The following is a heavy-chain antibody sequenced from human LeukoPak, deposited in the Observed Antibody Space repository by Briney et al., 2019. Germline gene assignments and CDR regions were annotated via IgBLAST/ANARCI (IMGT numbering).Heavy chain of an antibody. CDR2: ISSSSSTI. Sequence: GGSLRLSCAASGFTFSSYSMNWVRQAPGKGLEWVSYISSSSSTIYYADSVKGRFTISRDNAKNSLYLQMNSLRAEDTAVYYCARGHYYMDVWGKGTTVTVSS. CDR3: ARGHYYMDV. CDR1: GFTFSSYS. V-gene: IGHV3-48*01. J-gene: IGHJ6*03.